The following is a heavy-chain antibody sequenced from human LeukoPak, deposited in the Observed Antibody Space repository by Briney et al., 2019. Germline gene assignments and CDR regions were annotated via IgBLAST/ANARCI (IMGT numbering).Heavy chain of an antibody. V-gene: IGHV4-34*01. CDR2: MNPSGST. CDR3: ARGRQDVTMIVVIMTAVSYYLDV. CDR1: GGAFSGYY. Sequence: SETLSLTSAVYGGAFSGYYWTWIRHTPEKGLEWIGEMNPSGSTNYNPSLKSRVTISVDTSKNQFSLTLSSVTAADTAVYYCARGRQDVTMIVVIMTAVSYYLDVWGKGTTVTVSS. D-gene: IGHD3-22*01. J-gene: IGHJ6*03.